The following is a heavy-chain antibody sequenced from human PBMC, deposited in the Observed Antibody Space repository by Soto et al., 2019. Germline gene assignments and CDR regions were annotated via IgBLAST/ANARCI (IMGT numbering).Heavy chain of an antibody. CDR3: ARGPTGWFGYDY. J-gene: IGHJ4*02. CDR2: MNSDGTTT. CDR1: GFTFSTSW. D-gene: IGHD3-10*01. Sequence: EVHLVESGGGLVQPGGSLRLSCAASGFTFSTSWMHWVRQVPGKGLVWVSRMNSDGTTTNYADSVKGRFTISRDNAKDTLYLQMSSLWAEDTAVYYYARGPTGWFGYDYWGRGTLVTVSS. V-gene: IGHV3-74*01.